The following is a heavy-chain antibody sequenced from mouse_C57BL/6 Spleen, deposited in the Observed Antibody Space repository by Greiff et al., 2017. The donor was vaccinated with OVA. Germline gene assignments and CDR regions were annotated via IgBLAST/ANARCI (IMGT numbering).Heavy chain of an antibody. CDR3: ASIYYYGSSHWYFDV. V-gene: IGHV14-2*01. Sequence: EVQLQQSGAELVKPGASVKLSCTASGFNITDYYMHWVKQRTEQGLEWIGRIDPEDGETKYAPKFQGKATITADTSSNTAYLQLSSLTSEDTAVYYCASIYYYGSSHWYFDVWGTGTTVTVSS. CDR1: GFNITDYY. J-gene: IGHJ1*03. D-gene: IGHD1-1*01. CDR2: IDPEDGET.